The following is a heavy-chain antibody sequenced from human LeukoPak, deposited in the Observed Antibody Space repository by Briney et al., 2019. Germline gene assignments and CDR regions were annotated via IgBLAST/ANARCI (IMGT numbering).Heavy chain of an antibody. D-gene: IGHD2-15*01. Sequence: PSETLSLTCTVSGGSISGYFWSCIRQPPGKGLEFIGYIYYNGATLYSPSLKSRVTMSVDTSKNQFSLKLSSVTAADTAVYHCARHDPVGYYQHGMDVWGQGTTVTVSS. V-gene: IGHV4-59*08. CDR2: IYYNGAT. CDR3: ARHDPVGYYQHGMDV. J-gene: IGHJ6*02. CDR1: GGSISGYF.